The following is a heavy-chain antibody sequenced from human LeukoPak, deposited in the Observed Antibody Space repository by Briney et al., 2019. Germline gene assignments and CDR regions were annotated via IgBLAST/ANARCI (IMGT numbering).Heavy chain of an antibody. Sequence: PSETLSLTCTVSGGSISSYYWSWIRKPPGKGLEWIGYIYTSGSTNYNPSLKSRVTISVDTSKNQFSLKLSSVTAADTAVYYCAGSYYGGNSGPFDYWGQGTLVTVSS. J-gene: IGHJ4*02. CDR3: AGSYYGGNSGPFDY. CDR1: GGSISSYY. V-gene: IGHV4-4*09. D-gene: IGHD4-23*01. CDR2: IYTSGST.